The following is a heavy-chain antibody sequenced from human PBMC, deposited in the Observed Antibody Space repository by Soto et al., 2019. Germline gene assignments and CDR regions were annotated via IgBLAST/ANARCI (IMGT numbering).Heavy chain of an antibody. J-gene: IGHJ3*02. Sequence: ASVKVSCKASGYTFTGYYMHWVRQAPGQGLEWMGWIDPNSGGTNYAQKFQGRVTMTRDTSISTAYMELSRLRSDDTAVYYCAAGVGDTAMVKLDAFDIWGQGTMVTGSS. D-gene: IGHD5-18*01. CDR2: IDPNSGGT. CDR1: GYTFTGYY. CDR3: AAGVGDTAMVKLDAFDI. V-gene: IGHV1-2*02.